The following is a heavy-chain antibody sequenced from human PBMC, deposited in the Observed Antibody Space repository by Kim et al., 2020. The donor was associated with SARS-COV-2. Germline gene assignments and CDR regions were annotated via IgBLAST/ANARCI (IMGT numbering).Heavy chain of an antibody. J-gene: IGHJ4*02. V-gene: IGHV3-74*01. D-gene: IGHD3-10*01. Sequence: SSTSYADSVKGRFTISRDNAKNTLYLQMNSLRAEDTAVYYCARGRGNYFDYWGQGTLVTVSS. CDR2: SST. CDR3: ARGRGNYFDY.